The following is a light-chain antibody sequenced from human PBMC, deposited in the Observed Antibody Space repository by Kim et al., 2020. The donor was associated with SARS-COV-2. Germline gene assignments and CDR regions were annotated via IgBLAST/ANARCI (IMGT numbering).Light chain of an antibody. CDR1: HDITHY. CDR3: QQLSVNPRT. J-gene: IGKJ4*02. Sequence: ATVRDKFTLTCLASHDITHYFAWYQQKPGKAPSLLIHATSTLQTGVPSRFSGSASGTEFTLTISSLQAEDFAAYYCQQLSVNPRTFGGGTKVDIK. CDR2: ATS. V-gene: IGKV1-9*01.